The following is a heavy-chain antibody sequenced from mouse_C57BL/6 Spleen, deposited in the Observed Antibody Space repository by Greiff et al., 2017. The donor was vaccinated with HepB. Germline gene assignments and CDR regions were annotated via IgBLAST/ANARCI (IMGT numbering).Heavy chain of an antibody. CDR3: ASAYYYWFAY. V-gene: IGHV1-54*01. D-gene: IGHD1-1*01. Sequence: VKLQESGAELVRPGTSVKVSCKASGYAFTNYLIEWVKQRPGQGLEWIGVINPGSGGTNYNEKFKGKATLTADKSSSTAYMQLSSLTSEDSAVYFCASAYYYWFAYWGQGTLVTVSA. CDR2: INPGSGGT. J-gene: IGHJ3*01. CDR1: GYAFTNYL.